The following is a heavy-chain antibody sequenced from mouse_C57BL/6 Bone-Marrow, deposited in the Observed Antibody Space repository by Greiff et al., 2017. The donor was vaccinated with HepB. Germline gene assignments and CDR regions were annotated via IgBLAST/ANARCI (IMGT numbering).Heavy chain of an antibody. J-gene: IGHJ3*01. CDR2: IDPENGDT. CDR3: TSGGDQGSWFAY. CDR1: GFNIKEDY. V-gene: IGHV14-4*01. Sequence: EVQLQQSGAELVRPGASVKLSCTASGFNIKEDYMHWVKPRPEQGLEWIGWIDPENGDTEYASKFQGKATITADTSSNTAYLQLSSLTSEDTAVYYCTSGGDQGSWFAYWGQGALVTVSA. D-gene: IGHD3-3*01.